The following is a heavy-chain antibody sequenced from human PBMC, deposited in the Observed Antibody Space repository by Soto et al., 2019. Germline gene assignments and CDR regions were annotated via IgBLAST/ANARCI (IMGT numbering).Heavy chain of an antibody. CDR1: GGSFSGYY. CDR3: ATFGGYYTDY. D-gene: IGHD3-3*01. CDR2: INHSGST. V-gene: IGHV4-34*01. J-gene: IGHJ4*02. Sequence: QSQTLSLTCAVYGGSFSGYYWSWIRQPPGKGLEWIGEINHSGSTNYNPSLKSRVTISVDTSKNQFSLKLSSVTAADTAVYYCATFGGYYTDYWGQGTLVTVSS.